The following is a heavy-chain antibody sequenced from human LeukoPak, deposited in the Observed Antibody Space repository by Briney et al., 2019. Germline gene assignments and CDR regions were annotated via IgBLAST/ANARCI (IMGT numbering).Heavy chain of an antibody. CDR2: ISSSSSYI. CDR1: GFTFSSYS. Sequence: GSLRLSCAASGFTFSSYSMNCVRQAPGKGLEWVSSISSSSSYIYYADSVKGRFTSSRDNAKNSLYLQMNSLRAEDTAVYYCARSYCSSTSCLTYDYWGQGTLVTVSS. J-gene: IGHJ4*02. V-gene: IGHV3-21*01. D-gene: IGHD2-2*01. CDR3: ARSYCSSTSCLTYDY.